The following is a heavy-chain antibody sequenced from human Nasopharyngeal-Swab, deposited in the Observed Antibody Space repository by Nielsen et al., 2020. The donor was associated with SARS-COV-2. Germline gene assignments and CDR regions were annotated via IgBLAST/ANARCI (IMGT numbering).Heavy chain of an antibody. Sequence: SETLSLTCTVSGGSISSYYWSWIRQPPGKGLEWIGYIYYSGSTNYNPSLKSRVTISVDTSKNQFSLKLSSVTAADTAVYYCARDLTVTTPYGMDVWGQGTTVTVFS. D-gene: IGHD4-17*01. CDR1: GGSISSYY. J-gene: IGHJ6*02. CDR2: IYYSGST. V-gene: IGHV4-59*01. CDR3: ARDLTVTTPYGMDV.